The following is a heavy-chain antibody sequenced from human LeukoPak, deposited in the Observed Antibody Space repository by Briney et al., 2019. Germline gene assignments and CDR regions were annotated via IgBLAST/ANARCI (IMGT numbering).Heavy chain of an antibody. CDR3: AKDKYSNYRPFDY. CDR1: GFTFSSYA. Sequence: PGGSLRLSCAASGFTFSSYAVSWVRQAPGKGLEWVSAISGSGGSTYYADSVKGRFTISRDNSKNTLYLQMNSLRAEDTAVYYCAKDKYSNYRPFDYWGQGTLVTVSS. J-gene: IGHJ4*02. CDR2: ISGSGGST. V-gene: IGHV3-23*01. D-gene: IGHD4-11*01.